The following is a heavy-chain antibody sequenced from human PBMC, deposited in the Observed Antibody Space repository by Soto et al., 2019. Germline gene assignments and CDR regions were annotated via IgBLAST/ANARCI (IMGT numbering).Heavy chain of an antibody. CDR3: ARASSGYGFDAFDI. J-gene: IGHJ3*02. D-gene: IGHD5-12*01. Sequence: ASVKVSCKASGYTFTSYNVNWVRQATGRGLEWLGWMNPNSGNAGYAQNFQGRVTLTRNPSIGTAYMEMTSLRSDDTAVYYCARASSGYGFDAFDIWGQGTMVTVSS. CDR1: GYTFTSYN. V-gene: IGHV1-8*01. CDR2: MNPNSGNA.